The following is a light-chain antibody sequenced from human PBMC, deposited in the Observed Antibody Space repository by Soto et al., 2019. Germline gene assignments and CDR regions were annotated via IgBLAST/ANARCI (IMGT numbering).Light chain of an antibody. CDR2: GAS. J-gene: IGKJ2*01. CDR3: QQYGSSPYT. Sequence: EIVLTQSPGTLSLSPGERATLSCRASQSVSSSYLAWYQQKPGQAPSLLIYGASSRATGIPDRFSGSGSGTDFTRTISRLEPEDCAVYYCQQYGSSPYTLGQGNKLESK. CDR1: QSVSSSY. V-gene: IGKV3-20*01.